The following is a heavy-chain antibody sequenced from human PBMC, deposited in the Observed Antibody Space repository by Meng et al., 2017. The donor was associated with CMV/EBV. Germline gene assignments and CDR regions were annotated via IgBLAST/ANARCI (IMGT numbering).Heavy chain of an antibody. CDR2: IYYSGST. J-gene: IGHJ6*02. CDR3: ARDYNRGPYYYGMDV. V-gene: IGHV4-61*01. D-gene: IGHD1-14*01. Sequence: SETLSLTCTVSGGSVSSGSYYWSWIRQPPGKGLEWIGYIYYSGSTNYNPSLKSRVTISVDTSKNQFSLKLSSVTAADTAVYYCARDYNRGPYYYGMDVWGQGTTVTVSS. CDR1: GGSVSSGSYY.